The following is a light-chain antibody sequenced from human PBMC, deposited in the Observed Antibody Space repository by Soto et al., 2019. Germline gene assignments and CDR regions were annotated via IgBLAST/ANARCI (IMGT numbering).Light chain of an antibody. CDR1: DSVRSD. V-gene: IGKV3-15*01. Sequence: EIVLTQSPATLSVSPVEIATLSCRASDSVRSDLAWYQQKPAQAPRLLIYGASTRATGIPARFSGSGSGTDFTLSINSLQPEDFATYYCQQAYSFPITFGQGTRLEIK. J-gene: IGKJ5*01. CDR2: GAS. CDR3: QQAYSFPIT.